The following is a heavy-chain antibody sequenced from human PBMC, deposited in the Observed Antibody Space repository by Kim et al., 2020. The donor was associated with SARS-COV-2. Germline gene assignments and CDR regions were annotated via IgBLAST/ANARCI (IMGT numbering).Heavy chain of an antibody. Sequence: GGSLRLSCAASGFTFSSYGMHWVRQAPGKGLEWVAVISYDGSNKYYADSVKGRFTISRDNSKNTLYLQMNSLRAEYTAVYYCAKIYSGSYDEDYWGQGTL. CDR3: AKIYSGSYDEDY. CDR1: GFTFSSYG. J-gene: IGHJ4*02. D-gene: IGHD1-26*01. V-gene: IGHV3-30*18. CDR2: ISYDGSNK.